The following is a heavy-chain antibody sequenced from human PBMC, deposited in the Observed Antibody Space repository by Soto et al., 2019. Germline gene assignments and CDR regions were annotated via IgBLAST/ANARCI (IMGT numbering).Heavy chain of an antibody. CDR3: AKTALGTTWTLDY. CDR2: ISGTGGNT. V-gene: IGHV3-23*01. Sequence: GGSLRLSCAASGFTFLNYAMTWVRQAPGKGLEWVSGISGTGGNTFYSDSVKGRFTISRDNSKNTLYLQVNSLRPEDTAVYYCAKTALGTTWTLDYWGQGTLVTVSS. CDR1: GFTFLNYA. J-gene: IGHJ4*02. D-gene: IGHD1-1*01.